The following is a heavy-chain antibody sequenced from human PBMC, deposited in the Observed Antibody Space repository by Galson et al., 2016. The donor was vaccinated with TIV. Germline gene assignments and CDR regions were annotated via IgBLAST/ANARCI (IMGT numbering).Heavy chain of an antibody. J-gene: IGHJ4*02. D-gene: IGHD3-10*01. V-gene: IGHV3-30-3*01. CDR1: GFIFERYT. Sequence: SLRLSCAVSGFIFERYTMHWVRQAPGEGLEWVAVVSYDGSNKYYAESVKGRFTISRDNSKNTLYLQMKSLRVEDTAVYSCASGFWEWLERVNEGDFDYWGQGTLVTVSS. CDR2: VSYDGSNK. CDR3: ASGFWEWLERVNEGDFDY.